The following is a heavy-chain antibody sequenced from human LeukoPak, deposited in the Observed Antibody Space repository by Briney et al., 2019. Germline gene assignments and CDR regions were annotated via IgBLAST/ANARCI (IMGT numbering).Heavy chain of an antibody. CDR2: ILYNGSNK. J-gene: IGHJ5*02. V-gene: IGHV3-33*01. Sequence: GGSLRLSCAASGFTFSSSGMHWARQAPGKGLEWVAVILYNGSNKYYADSVKGRFTISRDNSKNTLYLQMNSLRVEDTAVYYCARAGGYCSGGSCYRGYSWFDPWGQGTLVTVSS. CDR3: ARAGGYCSGGSCYRGYSWFDP. D-gene: IGHD2-15*01. CDR1: GFTFSSSG.